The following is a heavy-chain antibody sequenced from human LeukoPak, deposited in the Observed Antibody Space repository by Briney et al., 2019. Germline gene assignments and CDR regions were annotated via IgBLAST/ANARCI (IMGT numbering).Heavy chain of an antibody. V-gene: IGHV1-69*02. D-gene: IGHD1-26*01. CDR3: ARLSGGSYLVDY. Sequence: SVKVSCKASGYTFTSYYMHWVRQAPGQGLEWMGRIIPILGIANYAQKFQGRVTITADKSTSTAYMELSSLRSEDTAVYYCARLSGGSYLVDYWGQGTLVTVSS. J-gene: IGHJ4*02. CDR1: GYTFTSYY. CDR2: IIPILGIA.